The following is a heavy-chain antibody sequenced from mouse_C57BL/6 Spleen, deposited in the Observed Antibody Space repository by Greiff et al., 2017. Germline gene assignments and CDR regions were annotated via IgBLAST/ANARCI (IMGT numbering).Heavy chain of an antibody. Sequence: VQLQQSGPELVKPGASVKISCKASGYSFTDYNMNWVKQSNGKSLEWIGVSNPNYGTTSYNQKFKGKATLTVDQSSSTAYMQLNSLTSDDSAVYYCARGDSSGPGDYFDYWGQGTTLTVSS. CDR3: ARGDSSGPGDYFDY. J-gene: IGHJ2*01. CDR1: GYSFTDYN. D-gene: IGHD3-2*02. V-gene: IGHV1-39*01. CDR2: SNPNYGTT.